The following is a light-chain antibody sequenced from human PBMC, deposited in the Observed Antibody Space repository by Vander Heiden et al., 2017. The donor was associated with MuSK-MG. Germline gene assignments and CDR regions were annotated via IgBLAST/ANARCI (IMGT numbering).Light chain of an antibody. J-gene: IGKJ2*01. CDR3: QQDDNHPYT. V-gene: IGKV1-5*01. Sequence: DIQMTQSPSTLSASVGDRVTITCRASQNISNWLTWYQQKPGKAPKLLIYDASNLESGVPSRFSGSGSGTEFTFTISSLQPDDFATYYCQQDDNHPYTFGQGTKLEIK. CDR2: DAS. CDR1: QNISNW.